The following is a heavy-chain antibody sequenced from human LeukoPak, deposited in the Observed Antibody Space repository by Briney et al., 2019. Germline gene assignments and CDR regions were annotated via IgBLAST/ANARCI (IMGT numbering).Heavy chain of an antibody. CDR2: XSNDGSKE. Sequence: SXRXSCAXXGFTXSXXYMDWXXXAPGXGLXXVAVXSNDGSKEYDADSVKGRFTISRDTSKNTLYLQMNSLRHEDTAVYHCARTGYCTRGSCYGLAFDVWGQGTMVTVSS. V-gene: IGHV3-30*01. CDR3: ARTGYCTRGSCYGLAFDV. D-gene: IGHD2-15*01. CDR1: GFTXSXXY. J-gene: IGHJ3*01.